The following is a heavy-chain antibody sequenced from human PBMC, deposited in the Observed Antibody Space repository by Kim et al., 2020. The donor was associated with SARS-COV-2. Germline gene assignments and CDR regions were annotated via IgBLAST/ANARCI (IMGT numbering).Heavy chain of an antibody. D-gene: IGHD6-19*01. CDR2: IKSKTDGGNT. CDR1: GFTFSNAW. Sequence: GGSLRLSCAASGFTFSNAWMSWVRQAPGKGLEWVGRIKSKTDGGNTDYAVPGQGSITIDRDDTKNKLYMQMNSLKTADEAVCYRTKTGSGWYDDYWGQG. CDR3: TKTGSGWYDDY. J-gene: IGHJ4*02. V-gene: IGHV3-15*01.